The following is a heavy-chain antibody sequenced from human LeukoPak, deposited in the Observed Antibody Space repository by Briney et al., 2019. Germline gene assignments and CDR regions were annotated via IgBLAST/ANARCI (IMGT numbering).Heavy chain of an antibody. D-gene: IGHD3-22*01. Sequence: GGSLRLSCAASGFTFSSYAMNWVRQAPGKGLEWVSGISASGGYTYYADSVKGRFTISRDNSQNTLYLKMNSLRVEDTAVYYCAKDRLPLSSAYYYVPFDYWGQGTLVTVSS. CDR2: ISASGGYT. J-gene: IGHJ4*02. V-gene: IGHV3-23*01. CDR3: AKDRLPLSSAYYYVPFDY. CDR1: GFTFSSYA.